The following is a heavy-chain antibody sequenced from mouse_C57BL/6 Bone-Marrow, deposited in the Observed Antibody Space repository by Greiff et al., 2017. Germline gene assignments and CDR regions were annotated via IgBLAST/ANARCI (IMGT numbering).Heavy chain of an antibody. V-gene: IGHV1-64*01. CDR3: ARSRSTMITNYYAMDY. D-gene: IGHD2-4*01. J-gene: IGHJ4*01. Sequence: QVQLKQPGAELVKPGASVKLSCKASGYTFTSYWMHWVKQRPGQGLEWIGMIHPNSGSTNYNEKFKSKATLTVDKSSSTAYMQLSSLTSEDSAVYYCARSRSTMITNYYAMDYWGQGTSVTVSS. CDR2: IHPNSGST. CDR1: GYTFTSYW.